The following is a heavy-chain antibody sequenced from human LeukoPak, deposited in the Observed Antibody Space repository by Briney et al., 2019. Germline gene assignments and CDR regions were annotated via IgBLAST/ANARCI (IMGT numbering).Heavy chain of an antibody. D-gene: IGHD3-9*01. J-gene: IGHJ5*02. CDR3: ARDYDILTGYSRFDP. Sequence: GGSLRLSCAASGFTFSSYSMNWVRQAPGKGLEWVSYISRSSRTTYYADPVKGRFTISRDNAKNSLYLQMNSLRDEDTAVYYCARDYDILTGYSRFDPWGQGTLVTASS. CDR2: ISRSSRTT. V-gene: IGHV3-48*02. CDR1: GFTFSSYS.